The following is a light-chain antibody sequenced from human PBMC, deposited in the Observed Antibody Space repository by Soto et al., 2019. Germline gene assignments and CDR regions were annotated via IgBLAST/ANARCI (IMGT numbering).Light chain of an antibody. V-gene: IGKV1-8*01. CDR1: EGISSY. CDR3: QQYYSYPMYT. Sequence: AIRMTQFPSSLSASTGDRVTITCRASEGISSYLAWYQQKPGKAPKLLIYAASTLQSGVPSRFSGSGSGTDFTLTISCLQSEDFATYYCQQYYSYPMYTFGQGTKLEIK. CDR2: AAS. J-gene: IGKJ2*01.